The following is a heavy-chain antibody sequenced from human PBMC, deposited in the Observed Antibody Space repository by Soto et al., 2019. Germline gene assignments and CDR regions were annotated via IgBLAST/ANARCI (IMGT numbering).Heavy chain of an antibody. J-gene: IGHJ4*02. V-gene: IGHV1-69*06. D-gene: IGHD3-9*01. CDR1: GGTFSSYA. Sequence: GASVKVSCKASGGTFSSYAISWVRQDLGQGLEWMGGIIPIVGTAIYAQKFQGRVTMTEDTSTDTAYMELSSLRSEDTDVYYCAAQTRLRYFDWLFHDYWGQGTLVTVSA. CDR2: IIPIVGTA. CDR3: AAQTRLRYFDWLFHDY.